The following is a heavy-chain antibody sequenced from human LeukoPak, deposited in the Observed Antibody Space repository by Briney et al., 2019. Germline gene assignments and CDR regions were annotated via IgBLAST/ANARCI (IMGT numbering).Heavy chain of an antibody. CDR1: VDSSTRYC. CDR2: IYPGNSDT. Sequence: VESLKISCKGSVDSSTRYCTGWGCQMPGTGLEWMGIIYPGNSDTRYSPSSQGQVTISSDKSISTAYLQWSSLKTTDTAMYYCASSGRDCSGRYYGFDIWGQGTMVTVSS. J-gene: IGHJ3*02. CDR3: ASSGRDCSGRYYGFDI. D-gene: IGHD1-26*01. V-gene: IGHV5-51*01.